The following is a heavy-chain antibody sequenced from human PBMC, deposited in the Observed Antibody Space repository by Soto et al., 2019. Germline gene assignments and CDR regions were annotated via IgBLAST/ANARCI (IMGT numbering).Heavy chain of an antibody. V-gene: IGHV1-2*02. Sequence: ASVKVSCKASGYSLSGYYLHWVRQAPGQGPEWMGWINPNSGGTKYVKKFQGRVTMTRDTSISTVYLELRRLRSDDTALYYCARGWGIAAPGPNWFDPWGQGTLVTVSS. J-gene: IGHJ5*02. CDR1: GYSLSGYY. D-gene: IGHD6-13*01. CDR2: INPNSGGT. CDR3: ARGWGIAAPGPNWFDP.